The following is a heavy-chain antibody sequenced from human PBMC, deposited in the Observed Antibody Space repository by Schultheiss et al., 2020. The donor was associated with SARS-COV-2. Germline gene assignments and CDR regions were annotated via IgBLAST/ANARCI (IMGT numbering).Heavy chain of an antibody. CDR3: ARQRQQLVRY. V-gene: IGHV4-39*01. CDR2: IYYSGST. D-gene: IGHD6-13*01. CDR1: GDSVSSGSYY. J-gene: IGHJ4*02. Sequence: SETLSLTCTVSGDSVSSGSYYWGWIRQPPGKGLEWIGYIYYSGSTYYNPSLKSRVTISVDTSKNQFSLKLSSVTAADTAVYYCARQRQQLVRYWGQGTLVTVSS.